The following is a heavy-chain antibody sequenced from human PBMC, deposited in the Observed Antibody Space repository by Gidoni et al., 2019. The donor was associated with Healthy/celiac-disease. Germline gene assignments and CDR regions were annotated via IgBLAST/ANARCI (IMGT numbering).Heavy chain of an antibody. CDR1: GFTFRSYG. CDR3: ARDDSSGYPPKLGFDY. CDR2: IWYDGSNK. D-gene: IGHD3-22*01. J-gene: IGHJ4*02. V-gene: IGHV3-33*01. Sequence: QVQLVESGGGVVQPGRSLSPSCAASGFTFRSYGMHWVRQAPGKGLEWVAVIWYDGSNKYYADSVKGRFTISRDNSKNTLYLQMSSLRAEDTAVYYCARDDSSGYPPKLGFDYWGQGTLVTVSS.